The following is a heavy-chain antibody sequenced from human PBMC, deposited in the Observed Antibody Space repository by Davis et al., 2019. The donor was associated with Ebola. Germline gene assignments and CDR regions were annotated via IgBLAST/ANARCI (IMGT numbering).Heavy chain of an antibody. CDR3: ARLPYYDFWSGYLRGPYYFDY. V-gene: IGHV5-51*01. Sequence: GESLKISCKGSGDSFTSYWIGWVRQMPGKGLEWMGIIYPGDSDTRYSPSFQGQVTISADKSISTAYLQWSSLKASDTAMYYCARLPYYDFWSGYLRGPYYFDYWGQGTLVTVSS. CDR2: IYPGDSDT. J-gene: IGHJ4*02. CDR1: GDSFTSYW. D-gene: IGHD3-3*01.